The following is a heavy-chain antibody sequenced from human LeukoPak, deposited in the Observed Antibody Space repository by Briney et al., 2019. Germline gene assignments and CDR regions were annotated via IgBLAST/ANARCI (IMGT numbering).Heavy chain of an antibody. CDR3: ARDGEATMVRFDI. D-gene: IGHD3-10*01. Sequence: GASVKVSCKASGGTLSSYAISWVRQAPGQGLEWMGGIIPIFGTANYAQKFQGRVTITTDESTSTAYMELSSLRSEDTAVYYCARDGEATMVRFDIWGQGTMVTVSS. J-gene: IGHJ3*02. CDR1: GGTLSSYA. CDR2: IIPIFGTA. V-gene: IGHV1-69*05.